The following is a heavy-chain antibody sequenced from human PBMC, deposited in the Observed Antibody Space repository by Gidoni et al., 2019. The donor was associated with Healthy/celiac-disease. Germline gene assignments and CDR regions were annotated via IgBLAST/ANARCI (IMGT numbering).Heavy chain of an antibody. V-gene: IGHV1-69*06. CDR3: ARVDGDYVDYYYGMDV. CDR1: GGTFSSYA. J-gene: IGHJ6*02. CDR2: IIPIFGTA. Sequence: QVQLVQSGAEVKKPGSSVKVSCKASGGTFSSYAIRWVRQAPGQGLEWMGGIIPIFGTANYAQKFQGRVTITADKSTSTAYMELSSLRSEDTAVYYCARVDGDYVDYYYGMDVWGQGTTVTVSS. D-gene: IGHD4-17*01.